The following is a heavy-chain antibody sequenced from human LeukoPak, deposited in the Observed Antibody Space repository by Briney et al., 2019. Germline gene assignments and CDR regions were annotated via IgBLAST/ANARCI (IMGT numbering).Heavy chain of an antibody. CDR2: ISWNSGSI. J-gene: IGHJ6*02. Sequence: GGSLRLSCAASGFTFDGYAMHWVRQAPGKGLEWVSGISWNSGSIGYADSVKGRFTISRDNAKNSLYLQMNSLRAEDTALYYCAKDIGYYYGMDVWGQGTTVTVSS. CDR1: GFTFDGYA. CDR3: AKDIGYYYGMDV. V-gene: IGHV3-9*01.